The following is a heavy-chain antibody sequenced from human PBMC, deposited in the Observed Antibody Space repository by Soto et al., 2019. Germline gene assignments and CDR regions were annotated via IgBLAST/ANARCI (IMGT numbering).Heavy chain of an antibody. CDR2: IYYSGST. V-gene: IGHV4-59*01. J-gene: IGHJ5*02. CDR1: GGSISSYY. CDR3: ARTNYGYNWFDP. D-gene: IGHD3-10*01. Sequence: SETLSLTCTVSGGSISSYYWSWIRQPPGKGLEWIGYIYYSGSTNYNPYLKSRVTISADTSKNQFSLKLSSVTAADTAVYYCARTNYGYNWFDPWGQGTLVTVSS.